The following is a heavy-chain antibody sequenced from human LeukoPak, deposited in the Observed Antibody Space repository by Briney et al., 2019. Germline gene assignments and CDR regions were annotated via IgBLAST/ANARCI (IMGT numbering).Heavy chain of an antibody. D-gene: IGHD3-22*01. V-gene: IGHV1-69*04. Sequence: ASVKVSCKASGGTFSSYAISWVRQAPGQGLEWMGRIIPILGIANYAQKFQGRVTITADKSTSTAYMELSSLRSEDTAVYYCARDYYDSSGYLRPFDIWGQGTMVTVSS. CDR1: GGTFSSYA. CDR3: ARDYYDSSGYLRPFDI. J-gene: IGHJ3*02. CDR2: IIPILGIA.